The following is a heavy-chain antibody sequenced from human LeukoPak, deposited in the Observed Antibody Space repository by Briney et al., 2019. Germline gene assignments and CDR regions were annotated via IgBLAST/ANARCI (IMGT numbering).Heavy chain of an antibody. CDR2: IYTSGST. D-gene: IGHD2-2*01. J-gene: IGHJ6*03. V-gene: IGHV4-61*02. CDR1: GGSIRSSSYS. Sequence: SETLSLTCTVSGGSIRSSSYSWGWIRQPPGKGLEWIGRIYTSGSTNYNPSLKSRVTISVDTSKNQFSLKLSSVTAADTAVYYCAREGYCSSTSCYYYYYYMDVWGKGTTVTVSS. CDR3: AREGYCSSTSCYYYYYYMDV.